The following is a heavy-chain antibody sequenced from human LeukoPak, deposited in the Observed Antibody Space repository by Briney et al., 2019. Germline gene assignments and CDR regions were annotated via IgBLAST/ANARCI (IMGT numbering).Heavy chain of an antibody. V-gene: IGHV3-7*03. CDR1: GFTFNSYW. Sequence: GGSLRLSCAASGFTFNSYWMTWVRQAPGKGLEWVADIKQDGSDKYYAGSVKGRFTISRDNAKNSLYLQMNSLRAEDTTVYFCARYNSAWKTDDYWGQGTLVTVSS. CDR2: IKQDGSDK. J-gene: IGHJ4*02. CDR3: ARYNSAWKTDDY. D-gene: IGHD6-19*01.